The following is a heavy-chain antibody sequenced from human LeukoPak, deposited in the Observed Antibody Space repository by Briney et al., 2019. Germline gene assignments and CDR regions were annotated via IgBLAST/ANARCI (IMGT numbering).Heavy chain of an antibody. CDR1: GGSFSGYY. CDR3: ARDFSSTKPLPAATYYYYYMDV. D-gene: IGHD2-2*01. Sequence: SETLSLTCAVYGGSFSGYYWSWIRQPPGKGLEWIGEINHSGSTNYNPSLKSRVTISVDTSKNQFSLKLSSVTAADTAVYYCARDFSSTKPLPAATYYYYYMDVWGKGTTVTVSS. V-gene: IGHV4-34*01. CDR2: INHSGST. J-gene: IGHJ6*03.